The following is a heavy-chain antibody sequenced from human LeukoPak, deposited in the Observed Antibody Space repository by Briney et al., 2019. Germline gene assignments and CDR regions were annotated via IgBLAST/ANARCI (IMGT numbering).Heavy chain of an antibody. CDR1: GGTMDYYG. CDR3: VRDLSSNWNTFDY. J-gene: IGHJ4*02. Sequence: GGSLRLSCAASGGTMDYYGISWVRQAPGKRLEWVSGINWDGSNTYYAESVKGRFTISRDSAENSLYLQMNSLRDDDTALYYCVRDLSSNWNTFDYWGQGTLVTVSS. D-gene: IGHD1-1*01. CDR2: INWDGSNT. V-gene: IGHV3-20*04.